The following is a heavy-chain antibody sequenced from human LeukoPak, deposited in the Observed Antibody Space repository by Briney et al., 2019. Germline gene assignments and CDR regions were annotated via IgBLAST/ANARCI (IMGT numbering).Heavy chain of an antibody. Sequence: SETLSLTCAVYGGSFSGYYWSWIRQPPGKGLEWIGEINHSGSTNYNPSLKSRVTLSLDTSKNQFSLKLSSVTAADTAVYYCTFNLGSGSFGFDNWGQGTMVTISS. CDR2: INHSGST. D-gene: IGHD3-10*01. CDR1: GGSFSGYY. V-gene: IGHV4-34*03. J-gene: IGHJ3*02. CDR3: TFNLGSGSFGFDN.